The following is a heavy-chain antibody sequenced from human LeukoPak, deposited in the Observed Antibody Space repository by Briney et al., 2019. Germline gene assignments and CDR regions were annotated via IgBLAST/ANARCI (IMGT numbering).Heavy chain of an antibody. D-gene: IGHD2-2*01. Sequence: GGSLRLSCAASGFTFSSYAMHWVRQAPGKGLEWVAVIPYDGSNKYYADSVKGRFTISRDNSKNTLYLQMNSLRAEDTAVYYCARDHVGDIVVVPAAVDYWGQGTLVTVSS. CDR3: ARDHVGDIVVVPAAVDY. CDR1: GFTFSSYA. J-gene: IGHJ4*02. V-gene: IGHV3-30-3*01. CDR2: IPYDGSNK.